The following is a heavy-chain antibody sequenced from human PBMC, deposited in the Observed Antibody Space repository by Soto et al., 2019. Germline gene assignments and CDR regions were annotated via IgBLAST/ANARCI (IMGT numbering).Heavy chain of an antibody. J-gene: IGHJ4*02. Sequence: GGSLRLSCAASGFTFSNAWMNWVRQAPGKGLEWVGRIKSKTDGGTTDYAAPVKGRFTISRDDSKNTLYLQMNSLKTEDTAVYYCTTFDGILWLKVLGAPAVDYWGQGTLVTVSS. CDR2: IKSKTDGGTT. D-gene: IGHD2-21*01. CDR1: GFTFSNAW. CDR3: TTFDGILWLKVLGAPAVDY. V-gene: IGHV3-15*07.